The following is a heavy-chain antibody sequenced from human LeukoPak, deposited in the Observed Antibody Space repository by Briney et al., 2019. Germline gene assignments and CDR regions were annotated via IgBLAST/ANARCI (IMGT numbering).Heavy chain of an antibody. J-gene: IGHJ4*02. Sequence: GGSLRLSCAASGFTVSSSYMSWVRQAPGKGLEWVSVIYSGGSTNYADSVQGRFTISRDNSKNTVYLQMSNLRVEDTAIYYCANEEVPNDYWGQGTLVTVSS. CDR3: ANEEVPNDY. V-gene: IGHV3-53*01. CDR1: GFTVSSSY. D-gene: IGHD4/OR15-4a*01. CDR2: IYSGGST.